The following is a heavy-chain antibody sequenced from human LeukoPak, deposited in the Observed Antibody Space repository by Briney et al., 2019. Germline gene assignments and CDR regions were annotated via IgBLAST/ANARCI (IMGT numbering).Heavy chain of an antibody. V-gene: IGHV1-24*01. Sequence: ASVKVSCKVSGYTLTELSMHRVRQAPGKGLEWMGGFDPEDGETIYAQKFQGRVTMTEGTSTDTAYMELSSLRSEDTAVYYCATVPSSGYTPRVRYYFDYWGQGTLVTVSS. CDR2: FDPEDGET. D-gene: IGHD3-22*01. CDR3: ATVPSSGYTPRVRYYFDY. CDR1: GYTLTELS. J-gene: IGHJ4*02.